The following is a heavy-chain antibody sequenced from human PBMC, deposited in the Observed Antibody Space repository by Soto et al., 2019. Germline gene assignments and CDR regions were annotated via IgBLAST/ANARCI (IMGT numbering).Heavy chain of an antibody. V-gene: IGHV3-23*01. CDR1: GFTFSSYA. CDR3: AKDVFGELYDFDY. CDR2: ISGSADNT. D-gene: IGHD3-10*02. Sequence: EVQLLESGGGLVQPGGSLRLSCAASGFTFSSYAMSWVRQAPAKGLEWVSTISGSADNTYYADYVKGRFTISRDNSKNTLYLQMNRLRAEDTAVYYCAKDVFGELYDFDYWGQGTLVTVSS. J-gene: IGHJ4*02.